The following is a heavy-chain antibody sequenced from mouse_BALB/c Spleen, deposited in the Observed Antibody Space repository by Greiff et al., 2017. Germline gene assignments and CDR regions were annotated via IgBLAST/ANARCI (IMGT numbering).Heavy chain of an antibody. V-gene: IGHV14-3*02. CDR2: IDPANGNT. Sequence: VQLQQSGAELVKPGASVKLSCTASGFNIKDTYMHWVKQRPEQGLEWIGRIDPANGNTKYDPKFQGKATITADTSSNTAYLQLSSLTSEDTAVYYCAPNWDRGVPYYFDYWGQGTTLRVSS. CDR1: GFNIKDTY. D-gene: IGHD4-1*01. CDR3: APNWDRGVPYYFDY. J-gene: IGHJ2*01.